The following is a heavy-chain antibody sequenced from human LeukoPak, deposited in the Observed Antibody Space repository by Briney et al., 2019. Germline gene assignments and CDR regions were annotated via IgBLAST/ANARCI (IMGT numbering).Heavy chain of an antibody. Sequence: GGSLRLSCAASGFTFSSYGMPWVRQAPGKGLEWVTVIWSDGSNKYYADSVKGRFTISRDNSKNTLYLQMSSLRAEDTAVYYCARAVYSGGWYGMDVWGQGTTVTVS. CDR1: GFTFSSYG. D-gene: IGHD6-19*01. CDR2: IWSDGSNK. J-gene: IGHJ6*02. V-gene: IGHV3-33*01. CDR3: ARAVYSGGWYGMDV.